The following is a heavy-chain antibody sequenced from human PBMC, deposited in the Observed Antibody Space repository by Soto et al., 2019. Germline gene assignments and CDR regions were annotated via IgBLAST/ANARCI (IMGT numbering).Heavy chain of an antibody. Sequence: PGGSLRLSCAASGFTFSSYAMHWVRQAPGKGLEYVSAISSNGGSTYYANSVKGRFTISRDNSKNTLYLQMGSLRAEDMAVYYCARDGPYGKLAFDIWGQGTMVTVSS. CDR3: ARDGPYGKLAFDI. V-gene: IGHV3-64*01. CDR1: GFTFSSYA. J-gene: IGHJ3*02. CDR2: ISSNGGST. D-gene: IGHD1-26*01.